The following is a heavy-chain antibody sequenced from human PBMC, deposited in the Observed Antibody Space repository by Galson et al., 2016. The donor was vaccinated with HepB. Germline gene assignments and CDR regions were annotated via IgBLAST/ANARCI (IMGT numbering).Heavy chain of an antibody. Sequence: SLRLSCAASSFSFSTYGMHWVRQAPGKGLEWVAVIWHDGSSKQYADSVEGRFTISRDNSKSTLNLQMNSLRVEDTAVYYCAREIQGRWYYFDDWGRGTLVTVSS. CDR2: IWHDGSSK. D-gene: IGHD3-16*01. J-gene: IGHJ4*02. CDR3: AREIQGRWYYFDD. V-gene: IGHV3-33*01. CDR1: SFSFSTYG.